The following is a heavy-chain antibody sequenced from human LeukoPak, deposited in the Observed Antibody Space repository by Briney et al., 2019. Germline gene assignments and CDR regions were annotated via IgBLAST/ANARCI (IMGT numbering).Heavy chain of an antibody. Sequence: QAGGSLRLSCAASGFTFSNYAMHWDRQAPGKGLEWVAVISYDGRNKYYADSVKGRFTISRDNSKNTLYLQMNSLRAEDTAVYYCARDEMTAAGKTLDYWGQGTLVTVSS. V-gene: IGHV3-30*04. CDR1: GFTFSNYA. CDR2: ISYDGRNK. D-gene: IGHD6-13*01. J-gene: IGHJ4*02. CDR3: ARDEMTAAGKTLDY.